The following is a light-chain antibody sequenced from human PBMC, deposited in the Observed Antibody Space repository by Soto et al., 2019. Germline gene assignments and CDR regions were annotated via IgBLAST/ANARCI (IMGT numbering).Light chain of an antibody. CDR3: QQFDNLPLLT. V-gene: IGKV1-33*01. CDR2: DAS. Sequence: DIQLTQSPSSLSASVGDRVTITCQASQDIRNYLNWYQQKPGKAPKLLIHDASTLETGVPSRFSGSGSGTHFTFTISSLQPEDIATYYCQQFDNLPLLTFGGGTKVAIK. J-gene: IGKJ4*01. CDR1: QDIRNY.